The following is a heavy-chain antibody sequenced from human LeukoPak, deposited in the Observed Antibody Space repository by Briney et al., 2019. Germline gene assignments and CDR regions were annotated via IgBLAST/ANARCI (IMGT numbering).Heavy chain of an antibody. Sequence: SETLSLTCTVSGGSISSYYWSWIRQPPGKGLEWIGYIYYSGSTNYNPSLKSRVTISVDTSKNQFSLKLSSVTAADTAVYYCARQFTIFGVVILDYWGQGTLVTVSS. CDR2: IYYSGST. D-gene: IGHD3-3*01. J-gene: IGHJ4*02. V-gene: IGHV4-59*08. CDR3: ARQFTIFGVVILDY. CDR1: GGSISSYY.